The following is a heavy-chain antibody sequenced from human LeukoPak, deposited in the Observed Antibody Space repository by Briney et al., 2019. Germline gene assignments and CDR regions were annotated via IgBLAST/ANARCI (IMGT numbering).Heavy chain of an antibody. V-gene: IGHV4-4*02. CDR2: IYYSGST. J-gene: IGHJ4*02. D-gene: IGHD3-3*01. Sequence: SETLSLTCAVSGGSISSSNWWSWVRQPPGKGLEWIGSIYYSGSTYYNPSLKSRVTISVDTSKNQFSLKLSSVTAADTAVYYCARGGGRITIFGVVIPRYYFDYWGQGTLVTVSS. CDR1: GGSISSSNW. CDR3: ARGGGRITIFGVVIPRYYFDY.